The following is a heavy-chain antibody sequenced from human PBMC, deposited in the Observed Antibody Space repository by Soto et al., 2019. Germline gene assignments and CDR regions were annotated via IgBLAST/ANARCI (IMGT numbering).Heavy chain of an antibody. V-gene: IGHV1-18*04. CDR3: ARPLTQRLLWFGELFENWFDP. D-gene: IGHD3-10*01. CDR1: GYTFTSYG. Sequence: QVQLVQSGAEVKKPGASVKVSCKASGYTFTSYGISWVRQAPGQGLEWMGWISAYNGNTNYAQKLQGRVTMTTDTSTSTAYMELRSLRSDDTAVYYCARPLTQRLLWFGELFENWFDPWGQGTLVTVSS. J-gene: IGHJ5*02. CDR2: ISAYNGNT.